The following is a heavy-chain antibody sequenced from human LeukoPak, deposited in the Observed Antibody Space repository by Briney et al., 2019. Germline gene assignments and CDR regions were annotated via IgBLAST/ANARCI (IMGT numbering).Heavy chain of an antibody. CDR3: AKEPRWNYYFDY. J-gene: IGHJ4*02. D-gene: IGHD1-7*01. V-gene: IGHV3-7*01. CDR2: IKQDGSEK. Sequence: GGSLRLSCSASGFTFSSYWMSWVRQAPGKGLEWVANIKQDGSEKYYVDSVKGRFTISRDNAKNSLSLQMNSLRAEDTAVYYCAKEPRWNYYFDYWGQGTLVTVSS. CDR1: GFTFSSYW.